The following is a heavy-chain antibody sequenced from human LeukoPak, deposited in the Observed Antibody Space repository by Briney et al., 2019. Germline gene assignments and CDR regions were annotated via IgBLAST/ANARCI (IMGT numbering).Heavy chain of an antibody. CDR2: IYYTGGT. Sequence: SETLSLTCTVSGGSISTYYWSWIRQPPGKGLEWIGYIYYTGGTYYNPSLKSRVTISVDTSKNQFSLKLSSVTAADTAVYYCARDSELWLRGTGFDPWGQGTLVTVSS. CDR1: GGSISTYY. D-gene: IGHD5-18*01. J-gene: IGHJ5*02. CDR3: ARDSELWLRGTGFDP. V-gene: IGHV4-59*12.